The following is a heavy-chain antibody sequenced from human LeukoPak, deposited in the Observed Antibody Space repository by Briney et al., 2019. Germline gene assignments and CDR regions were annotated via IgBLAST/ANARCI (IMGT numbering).Heavy chain of an antibody. D-gene: IGHD2-2*01. Sequence: ASVKVSCKASGYTFTSYGISWVRQAPGQGLEWMEWISAYNGNTNYAQKLQGRVTMTTDTSTSTAYMELRSLRSDDTAVYYCASWAGYCSSNNCYATPLDYWGQGTLVTVSA. J-gene: IGHJ4*02. CDR2: ISAYNGNT. CDR1: GYTFTSYG. V-gene: IGHV1-18*01. CDR3: ASWAGYCSSNNCYATPLDY.